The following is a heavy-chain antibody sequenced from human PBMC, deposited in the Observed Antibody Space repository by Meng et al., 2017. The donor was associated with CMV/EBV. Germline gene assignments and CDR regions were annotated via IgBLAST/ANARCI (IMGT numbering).Heavy chain of an antibody. J-gene: IGHJ6*02. CDR3: ARDGHLDQNYYGMDV. Sequence: GGSLRLSCAASGFTFSSYSMNWVRQAPGKGLEWVSSISSSSSYIYYADSVKGRFTISRDNAKNSLYLQMNSLRAEDTAVYYCARDGHLDQNYYGMDVWGQGTTVTVSS. V-gene: IGHV3-21*04. D-gene: IGHD2-2*03. CDR2: ISSSSSYI. CDR1: GFTFSSYS.